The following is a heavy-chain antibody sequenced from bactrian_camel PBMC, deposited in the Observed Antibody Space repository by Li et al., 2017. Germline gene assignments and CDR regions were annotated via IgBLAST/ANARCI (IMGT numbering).Heavy chain of an antibody. J-gene: IGHJ4*01. CDR2: ITMTSGAS. CDR1: GHTFRPNR. D-gene: IGHD7*01. V-gene: IGHV3-3*01. Sequence: HVQLVESGGGSVQAGNSLTLSCAVSGHTFRPNRMAWFRQAPGKEREGVAVITMTSGASVYADSVKGRFTISQDNAKNTVTLLMNSLRPEDTGMYYCAVRMAAGGAWLRSSDYNRWGQGTQVTVS. CDR3: AVRMAAGGAWLRSSDYNR.